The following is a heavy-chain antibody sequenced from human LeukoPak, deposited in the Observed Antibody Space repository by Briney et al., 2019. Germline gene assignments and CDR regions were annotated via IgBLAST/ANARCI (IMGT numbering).Heavy chain of an antibody. Sequence: SETLSLTCTVSGGSISGYYWSWIRQPPGQGLEYIGHIHYSGRTTYNPSLKSRVTISVDTSKNQFSLKLNSVTAADTAVYYCARHVNVAGGPVLYWGQGTLVTVSS. J-gene: IGHJ4*02. CDR3: ARHVNVAGGPVLY. V-gene: IGHV4-59*08. CDR2: IHYSGRT. D-gene: IGHD2-15*01. CDR1: GGSISGYY.